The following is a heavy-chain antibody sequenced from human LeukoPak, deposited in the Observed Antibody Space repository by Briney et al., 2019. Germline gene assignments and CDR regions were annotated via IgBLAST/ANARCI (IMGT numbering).Heavy chain of an antibody. CDR1: GFTFSDYY. Sequence: GGSLRLSRAASGFTFSDYYMSWIRQAPGKGLEWVSYISSSGSTIYYADSVKGRFTISRDNAKNSLYLQVNSLRAEDTAVYYCARAVTMVRGVIIITTDAFDIWGQGTMVTVSS. V-gene: IGHV3-11*01. D-gene: IGHD3-10*01. CDR3: ARAVTMVRGVIIITTDAFDI. J-gene: IGHJ3*02. CDR2: ISSSGSTI.